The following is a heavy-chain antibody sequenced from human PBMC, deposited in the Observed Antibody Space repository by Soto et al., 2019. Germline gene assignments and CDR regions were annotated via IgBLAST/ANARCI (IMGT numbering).Heavy chain of an antibody. CDR2: IDSAGDA. D-gene: IGHD3-10*01. CDR1: GFTFSSHD. V-gene: IGHV3-13*01. Sequence: EVQLVESGGGLVQPGGSLRLSCAASGFTFSSHDMHWVRQVIGKGLEWVSGIDSAGDAKYPASVKGRFTISRENAKNSLHRQMNSLRAGDTAVYYCTRGGIRGISWNWFDTWGQGTLVTVSS. J-gene: IGHJ5*02. CDR3: TRGGIRGISWNWFDT.